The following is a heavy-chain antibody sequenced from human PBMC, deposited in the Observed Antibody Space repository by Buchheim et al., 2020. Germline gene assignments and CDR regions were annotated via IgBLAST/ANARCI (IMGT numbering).Heavy chain of an antibody. CDR2: ISYDGSNK. Sequence: QVQLVESGGGVVQPGRSLRLSCAASGFTFSSYAMHWVRQAPGKGLEWVAVISYDGSNKYYADSVKGRFTISRANSKNTLYLQMNSLRAEDTAVYYCARDLRDYDFWSGKLDVWGQGTT. CDR3: ARDLRDYDFWSGKLDV. D-gene: IGHD3-3*01. J-gene: IGHJ6*02. V-gene: IGHV3-30*04. CDR1: GFTFSSYA.